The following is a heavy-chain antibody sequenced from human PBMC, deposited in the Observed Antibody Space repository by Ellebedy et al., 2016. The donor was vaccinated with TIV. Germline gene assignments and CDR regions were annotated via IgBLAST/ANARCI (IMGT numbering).Heavy chain of an antibody. Sequence: PGGSLRLSCVASGVTFSSYGMHRVRQAPGKGMEWVALIWYDGSNKYYADSVKGRFTISRDNSKNTLYLQLNSQRAEDTAVYYCARSTYLRFLECLDYWGQGTLVTVSS. V-gene: IGHV3-33*08. CDR2: IWYDGSNK. CDR3: ARSTYLRFLECLDY. J-gene: IGHJ4*02. CDR1: GVTFSSYG. D-gene: IGHD3-3*01.